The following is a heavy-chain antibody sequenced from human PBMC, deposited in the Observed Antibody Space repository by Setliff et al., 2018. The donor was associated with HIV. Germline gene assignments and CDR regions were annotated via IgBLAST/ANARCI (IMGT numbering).Heavy chain of an antibody. V-gene: IGHV4-34*01. Sequence: SETLSLTCAVYGGSFSGYYWSWIRQPPGKGLEWIGEINHSGSTNYNPSLKSRVTISVDTSKNQFSLKLSSVTAADTAVYYCARVKYYYDSSGSSKWGVIAFDIWGQGTMVTVSS. CDR3: ARVKYYYDSSGSSKWGVIAFDI. J-gene: IGHJ3*02. CDR2: INHSGST. CDR1: GGSFSGYY. D-gene: IGHD3-22*01.